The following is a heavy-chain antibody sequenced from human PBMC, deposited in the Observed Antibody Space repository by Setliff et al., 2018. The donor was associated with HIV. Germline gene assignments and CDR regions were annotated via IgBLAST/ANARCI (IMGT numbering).Heavy chain of an antibody. Sequence: GASVKVSCKASGGTFSSYAISWVRQAPGQGLEWMGGIIPIFGTANYAQKFQGRVTITADESTSTAYMELSSLRSEDTAVYYCAVVNKVTDFEYWGQGTLVTVSS. J-gene: IGHJ4*02. CDR3: AVVNKVTDFEY. V-gene: IGHV1-69*13. D-gene: IGHD2-21*01. CDR1: GGTFSSYA. CDR2: IIPIFGTA.